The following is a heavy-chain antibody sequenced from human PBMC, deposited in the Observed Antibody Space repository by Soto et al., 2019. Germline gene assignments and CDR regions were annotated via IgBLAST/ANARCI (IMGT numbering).Heavy chain of an antibody. CDR1: GGSISSDY. CDR3: ARHLYSYGYFDY. V-gene: IGHV4-59*08. D-gene: IGHD5-18*01. Sequence: SETLSLTCTVSGGSISSDYWSWIRQPPGTGLEWIGSIYYSGSTNYNSSLKSRVTISVDTSKNQFSLKLSSVTAADTAVYYCARHLYSYGYFDYWGQGTLVTVSS. J-gene: IGHJ4*02. CDR2: IYYSGST.